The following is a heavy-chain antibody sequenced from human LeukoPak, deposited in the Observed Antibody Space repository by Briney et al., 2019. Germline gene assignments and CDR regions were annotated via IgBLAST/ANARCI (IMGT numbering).Heavy chain of an antibody. CDR3: ARQQTYGSGSYYNDY. J-gene: IGHJ4*02. Sequence: GESLKISCKTSGYSFTSYCIGWVRQMSGRGLEWMGIIYPGDSDTRYSPSFQGQVTISADKSISTAYLQWSSLKASDTAMYYCARQQTYGSGSYYNDYWGQGTLVTVSS. CDR2: IYPGDSDT. D-gene: IGHD3-10*01. CDR1: GYSFTSYC. V-gene: IGHV5-51*01.